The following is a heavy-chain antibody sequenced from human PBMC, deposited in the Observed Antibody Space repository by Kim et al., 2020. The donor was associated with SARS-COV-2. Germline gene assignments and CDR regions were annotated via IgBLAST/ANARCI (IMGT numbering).Heavy chain of an antibody. D-gene: IGHD2-15*01. CDR2: INPNSGGT. CDR3: ARETRYCSGGSCYPDY. V-gene: IGHV1-2*04. J-gene: IGHJ4*02. CDR1: GYTFTGYY. Sequence: ASVKVSCKASGYTFTGYYMHWVRQAPGQGLEWMGWINPNSGGTNYAQKFQGWVTMTRDTSISTAYMELSRLRSDDTAVYYCARETRYCSGGSCYPDYWGQGTPVTVSS.